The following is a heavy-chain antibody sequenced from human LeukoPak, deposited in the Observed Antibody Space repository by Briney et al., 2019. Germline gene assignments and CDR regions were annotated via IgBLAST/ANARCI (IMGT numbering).Heavy chain of an antibody. CDR3: ARDQTGIAAAGIMN. Sequence: GGALRRSCAASGFTFSSYSMNWVRQAPGKGLEWVSYISSSGSTIDYADSVKGRFTISRDNAKNSLYLQMNSLRAEDTAVYYCARDQTGIAAAGIMNWGQGTLVTVSS. CDR2: ISSSGSTI. V-gene: IGHV3-48*04. D-gene: IGHD6-13*01. J-gene: IGHJ4*02. CDR1: GFTFSSYS.